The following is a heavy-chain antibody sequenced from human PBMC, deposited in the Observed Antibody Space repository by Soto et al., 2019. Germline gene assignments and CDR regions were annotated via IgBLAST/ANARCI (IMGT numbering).Heavy chain of an antibody. CDR3: ARGVVSGSSTKGDYFDY. Sequence: SETLSLTCTVSGGSISSGGYYWSWIRQHPGKGLEWIGYIYYSGSTYYNPSLKSRVTISVDTSKNQFSLKLSSVTAADTAVYYCARGVVSGSSTKGDYFDYWGQGTLVTVSS. D-gene: IGHD1-26*01. V-gene: IGHV4-31*02. CDR1: GGSISSGGYY. CDR2: IYYSGST. J-gene: IGHJ4*02.